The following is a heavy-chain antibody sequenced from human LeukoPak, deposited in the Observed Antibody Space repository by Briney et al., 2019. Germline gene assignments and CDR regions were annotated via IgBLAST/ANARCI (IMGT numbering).Heavy chain of an antibody. Sequence: GGSLRLSCAASGFTFDDYAMHWVRQGPGKSLEWVSLINENGDIAYYGDSVRGRFTVSRDNAKNSLYLQMNSLTTEDTALYYCAKARWEPNFDYWGQGTLVTVPS. CDR3: AKARWEPNFDY. V-gene: IGHV3-43*02. CDR2: INENGDIA. J-gene: IGHJ4*02. CDR1: GFTFDDYA. D-gene: IGHD1-26*01.